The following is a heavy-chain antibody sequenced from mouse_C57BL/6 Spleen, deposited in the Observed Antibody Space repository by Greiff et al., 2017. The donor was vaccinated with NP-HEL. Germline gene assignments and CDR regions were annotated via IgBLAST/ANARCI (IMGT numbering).Heavy chain of an antibody. CDR3: ERKYGSRGDFDY. J-gene: IGHJ2*01. CDR2: IRSGSSTL. V-gene: IGHV5-17*01. Sequence: EVQGVESGGGLVKPGGSLKLSCAVPGFTFSDYGLHWVRQAPEKGLEWVAYIRSGSSTLYYADTVTGRFTISRDNAKNILFLQMTRLSSEDTAMYYCERKYGSRGDFDYWGQGTTLTVSS. D-gene: IGHD1-1*01. CDR1: GFTFSDYG.